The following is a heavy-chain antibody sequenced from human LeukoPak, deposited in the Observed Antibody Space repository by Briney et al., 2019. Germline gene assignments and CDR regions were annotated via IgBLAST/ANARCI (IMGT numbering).Heavy chain of an antibody. CDR2: ISAYNGNT. CDR1: GYTFTGYY. CDR3: ASVVVVEGGGWFDP. V-gene: IGHV1-18*04. D-gene: IGHD2-2*01. J-gene: IGHJ5*02. Sequence: ASVKVSCKASGYTFTGYYMHWVRQAPGQGLEWMGWISAYNGNTNYAQKLQGRVTMTTDTSTSTAYMELRSLRSDDTAVYYCASVVVVEGGGWFDPWGQGTLVTVSS.